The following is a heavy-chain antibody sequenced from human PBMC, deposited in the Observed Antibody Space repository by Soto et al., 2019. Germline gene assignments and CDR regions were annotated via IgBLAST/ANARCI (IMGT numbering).Heavy chain of an antibody. J-gene: IGHJ4*02. V-gene: IGHV4-31*03. CDR3: ARAVPSTVTSYPDY. D-gene: IGHD4-17*01. Sequence: QVQLQESGPGLVKPSQTLSLTCTVSGGSISSGDYYWSWIRQHPGKGLEWIGYIYYSGSTYYNPSLKSRVTISVDTSENQFSLKLRSVTAADMAVYYCARAVPSTVTSYPDYWGQGTLVTVSS. CDR2: IYYSGST. CDR1: GGSISSGDYY.